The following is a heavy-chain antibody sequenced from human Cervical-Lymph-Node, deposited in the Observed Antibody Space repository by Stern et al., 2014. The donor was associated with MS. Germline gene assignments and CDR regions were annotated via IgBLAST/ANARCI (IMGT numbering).Heavy chain of an antibody. CDR2: IIPIFGKE. V-gene: IGHV1-69*01. CDR3: ARDHDY. Sequence: AQLLESGAAVKNPGSSVKVSCKASGGTFLSYAISWVLQAPGTVLEGMGGIIPIFGKENYVQKFKGRGTITADESTSKAYMELSSLRSEDTAVYYCARDHDYWGQGTLVTVSS. CDR1: GGTFLSYA. J-gene: IGHJ4*02.